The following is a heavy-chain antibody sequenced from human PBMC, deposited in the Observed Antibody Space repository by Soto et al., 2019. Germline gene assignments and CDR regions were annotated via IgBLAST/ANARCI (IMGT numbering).Heavy chain of an antibody. CDR1: GGTLSSYT. D-gene: IGHD6-6*01. Sequence: QVQLVQSGAEVKKPGSSVKVSCKASGGTLSSYTISWVRQAPGQGLEWMGRIIPILGIANYAQKFQGRVTITADKSTSTAYMELSSLRSEDTAVYYCARSIAAGHHYFDYWGQGTLVTVSS. V-gene: IGHV1-69*02. J-gene: IGHJ4*02. CDR2: IIPILGIA. CDR3: ARSIAAGHHYFDY.